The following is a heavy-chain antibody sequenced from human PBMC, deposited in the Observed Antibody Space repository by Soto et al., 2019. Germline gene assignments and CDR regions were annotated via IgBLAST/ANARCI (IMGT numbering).Heavy chain of an antibody. CDR3: SRRTSGWYFDY. Sequence: EVQLLESGGGLVQPGGSLRLSCAASGFTFSSYAMSWVRQAPGKGLEWVSVISGSGGSTYYADSVKGRFTISRDNSKNTLYLQMNSLRAEDTAVYYCSRRTSGWYFDYWGQGTLVTVSS. V-gene: IGHV3-23*01. CDR1: GFTFSSYA. J-gene: IGHJ4*02. D-gene: IGHD6-19*01. CDR2: ISGSGGST.